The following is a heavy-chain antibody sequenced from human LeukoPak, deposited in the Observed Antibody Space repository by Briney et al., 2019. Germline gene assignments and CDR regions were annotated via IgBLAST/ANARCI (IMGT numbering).Heavy chain of an antibody. Sequence: PSETLSLTCTVSGGSMSIYYWSWIRQPPRKGLEWIGNIYYSGSTNYNPSLRSRVAISIDTSQNQFSLKLSSVTAADTAVYYCARVGFDYYYAFDIWGQGTMVPVSS. V-gene: IGHV4-59*01. D-gene: IGHD3-22*01. CDR2: IYYSGST. CDR3: ARVGFDYYYAFDI. J-gene: IGHJ3*02. CDR1: GGSMSIYY.